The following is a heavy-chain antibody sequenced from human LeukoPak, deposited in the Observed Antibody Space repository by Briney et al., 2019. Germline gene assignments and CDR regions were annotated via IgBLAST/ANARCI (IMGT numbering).Heavy chain of an antibody. CDR1: GFTFSSYE. V-gene: IGHV3-48*03. D-gene: IGHD6-13*01. CDR3: ARDWWQQPFDY. J-gene: IGHJ4*02. CDR2: ISSSGSTI. Sequence: AGSLRLSCAASGFTFSSYEMNWVRQAPGKGLEWVSYISSSGSTIYYADSVKGRFTISRDNAKNSLYLQMNSLRAEDTAVYYCARDWWQQPFDYWGQGTLVTVSS.